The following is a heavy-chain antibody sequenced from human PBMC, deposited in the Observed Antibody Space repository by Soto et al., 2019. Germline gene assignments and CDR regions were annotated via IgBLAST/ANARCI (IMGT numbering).Heavy chain of an antibody. CDR2: IYHSGST. CDR3: ARRHSSSWYGLDY. D-gene: IGHD6-13*01. J-gene: IGHJ4*02. Sequence: SETLSLTCAVSGYSISSGYYWGWIRQPPGKGLEWIGSIYHSGSTYYNPSLKSRVSISVDTSKNQFSLRLSSVTAADTAMYYCARRHSSSWYGLDYWGQGTLVTVSS. CDR1: GYSISSGYY. V-gene: IGHV4-38-2*01.